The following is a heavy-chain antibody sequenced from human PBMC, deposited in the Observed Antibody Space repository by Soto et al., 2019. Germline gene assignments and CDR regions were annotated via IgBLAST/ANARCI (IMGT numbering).Heavy chain of an antibody. CDR3: ARGQEGVVATH. J-gene: IGHJ4*02. D-gene: IGHD5-12*01. V-gene: IGHV4-34*01. CDR2: VKDGGHT. CDR1: GGSLSGYY. Sequence: QVQLQQWGAGLLKPSETLSLNCAVTGGSLSGYYWSWIRQPPGKGLEWIGEVKDGGHTNYSPSLRGRVTLSADTPKPQFSLRLNSVTAADTGGYYCARGQEGVVATHWDQGSLVTVSS.